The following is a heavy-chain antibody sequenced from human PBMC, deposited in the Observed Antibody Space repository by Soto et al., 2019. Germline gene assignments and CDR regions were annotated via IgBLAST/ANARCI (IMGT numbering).Heavy chain of an antibody. CDR2: ISYSGST. J-gene: IGHJ4*02. CDR1: GASVSSGNYY. D-gene: IGHD1-26*01. Sequence: QVQLQESGPGLVKPSETLSLTCTVSGASVSSGNYYWSWIRQPPGKGLECIGYISYSGSTNYTPSLKSRVTISIDTSKNQFSLKLSSVTAADTAVYYCARGSGSYYAYWGQGTLVTVSS. V-gene: IGHV4-61*01. CDR3: ARGSGSYYAY.